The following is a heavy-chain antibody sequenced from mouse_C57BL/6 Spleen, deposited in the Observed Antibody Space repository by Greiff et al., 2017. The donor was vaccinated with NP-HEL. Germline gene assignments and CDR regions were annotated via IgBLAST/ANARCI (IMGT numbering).Heavy chain of an antibody. CDR3: ARSTDFDY. CDR1: GFTFSDYG. D-gene: IGHD4-1*02. V-gene: IGHV5-17*01. Sequence: VQLKQSGGGLVKPGGSLKLSCAASGFTFSDYGMHWVRQAPEKGLEWVAYISSGSSTIYYADTVKGRFTISRDNAKNTLFLQLTSLRSEDTAMYYCARSTDFDYWGQGTTLTVSS. CDR2: ISSGSSTI. J-gene: IGHJ2*01.